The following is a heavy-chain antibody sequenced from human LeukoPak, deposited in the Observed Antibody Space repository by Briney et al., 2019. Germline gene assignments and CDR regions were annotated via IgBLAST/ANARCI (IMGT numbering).Heavy chain of an antibody. V-gene: IGHV4-31*03. Sequence: SQTLSLTCTVSGGSISSGGYYWSRIRQHPGKGLEWIGYIYYSGSTYYNPSLKSRVTISVDTSKNQFSLKLSSVTAADTAVYYCARVLAAAGISLYNWFDPWGQGTLVTVSS. CDR3: ARVLAAAGISLYNWFDP. D-gene: IGHD6-13*01. J-gene: IGHJ5*02. CDR2: IYYSGST. CDR1: GGSISSGGYY.